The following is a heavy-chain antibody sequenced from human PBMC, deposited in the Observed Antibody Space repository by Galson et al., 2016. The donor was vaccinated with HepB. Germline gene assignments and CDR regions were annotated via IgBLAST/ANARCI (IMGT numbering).Heavy chain of an antibody. D-gene: IGHD1-26*01. Sequence: SVKVSCKAFGYTFTSSYMHWVRQTPGQGLEWMGAVNPTGGIAKYAQKFQGRVTMTRDTSTTTVYLEVSSLRPDDTAVYHCARSSRTGTYRSSLGYWGQGTLVTVSS. CDR3: ARSSRTGTYRSSLGY. V-gene: IGHV1-46*01. CDR1: GYTFTSSY. CDR2: VNPTGGIA. J-gene: IGHJ4*02.